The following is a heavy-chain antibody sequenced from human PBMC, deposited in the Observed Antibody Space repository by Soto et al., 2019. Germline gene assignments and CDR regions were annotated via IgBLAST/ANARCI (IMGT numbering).Heavy chain of an antibody. Sequence: SETLSLTCTVSGGSISSYYWSWIRQPPGKGLEWIGYIYYSGSTNYNPSLKSRVTISVDTSKNQFSLKLSSVTAADTAVYYCARDGRNCSGGSCYSGDYYYYMDVWGKGTTVTVSS. J-gene: IGHJ6*03. CDR3: ARDGRNCSGGSCYSGDYYYYMDV. V-gene: IGHV4-59*01. CDR2: IYYSGST. D-gene: IGHD2-15*01. CDR1: GGSISSYY.